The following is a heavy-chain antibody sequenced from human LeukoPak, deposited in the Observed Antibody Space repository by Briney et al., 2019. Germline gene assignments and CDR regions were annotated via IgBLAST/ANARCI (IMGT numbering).Heavy chain of an antibody. CDR1: GFTFSSSA. CDR2: VGGSGGNT. J-gene: IGHJ4*02. D-gene: IGHD3-16*01. V-gene: IGHV3-23*01. Sequence: GGSLRLSCAAFGFTFSSSAMSGVRQAPGKGLEWVSAVGGSGGNTYYADSVKGRFTISRDNSKNTLYLQMNSRKVEDTALYYCGKVGALGYYFDYWGQGTLATVSS. CDR3: GKVGALGYYFDY.